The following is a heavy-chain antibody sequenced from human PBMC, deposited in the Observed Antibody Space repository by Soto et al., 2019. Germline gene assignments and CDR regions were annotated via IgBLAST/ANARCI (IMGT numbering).Heavy chain of an antibody. V-gene: IGHV1-18*01. CDR2: ISGYNGNA. CDR3: AREGSYGWYDC. Sequence: QIQLVQSGAEVRKPGASVKVSCKASGYTFSSHGIIWVRQAPGPGLEWMGWISGYNGNAKYAQRFQGRVTMTTDTSTNTVYMDLRSLGSDDSAVYYCAREGSYGWYDCWGQGTLVSVSS. CDR1: GYTFSSHG. J-gene: IGHJ5*01. D-gene: IGHD2-15*01.